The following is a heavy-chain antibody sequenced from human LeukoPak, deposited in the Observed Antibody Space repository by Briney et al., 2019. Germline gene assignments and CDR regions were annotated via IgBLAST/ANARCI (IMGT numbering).Heavy chain of an antibody. CDR1: GFTFSSYG. Sequence: GRSLRLSCAASGFTFSSYGMHWVRQAPGKGLEWVAVISYDGSNKYYADSVKGRFTISRDNSKNTLYLQMNSLRAEDTAVYYCARILDGYNSGHFDYWGQGTLVTVSS. D-gene: IGHD5-24*01. J-gene: IGHJ4*02. CDR2: ISYDGSNK. V-gene: IGHV3-30*03. CDR3: ARILDGYNSGHFDY.